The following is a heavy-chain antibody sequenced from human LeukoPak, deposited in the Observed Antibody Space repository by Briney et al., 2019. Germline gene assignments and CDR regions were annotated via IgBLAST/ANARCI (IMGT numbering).Heavy chain of an antibody. CDR2: IYYSGST. CDR3: ARGITFGGVITL. CDR1: GGSISSYY. J-gene: IGHJ4*02. V-gene: IGHV4-59*12. D-gene: IGHD3-16*02. Sequence: SETLSLTCTVSGGSISSYYWSWIRQPPGKGLEWIGYIYYSGSTNYNPSLKSRVTISVDTSKNRFSLKLSSVTAADTAVYYCARGITFGGVITLWGQGTLVTVSS.